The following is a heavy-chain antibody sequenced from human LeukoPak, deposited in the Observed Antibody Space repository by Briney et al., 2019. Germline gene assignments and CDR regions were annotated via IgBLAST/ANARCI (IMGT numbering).Heavy chain of an antibody. V-gene: IGHV4-39*07. D-gene: IGHD2-2*02. J-gene: IGHJ4*02. CDR3: ARGGGIVVVPAATPQYYFDY. CDR2: INHSGST. Sequence: PSETLSLTCTVSGGSISSGGYYWSWIRQPPGKGLEWIGEINHSGSTNYNPSLKSRVTISVDTSKNQFSLKLSSVTAADTAVYYCARGGGIVVVPAATPQYYFDYWGQGTLVTVSS. CDR1: GGSISSGGYY.